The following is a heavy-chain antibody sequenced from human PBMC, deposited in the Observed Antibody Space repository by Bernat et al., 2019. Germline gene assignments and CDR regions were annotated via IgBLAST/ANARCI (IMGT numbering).Heavy chain of an antibody. J-gene: IGHJ5*02. D-gene: IGHD3-10*01. CDR3: ARETLFGTHYYGSGSYYYWLDP. Sequence: QVQLVQSGAEVKKPGASVKVSCKASGYTFTSYGISWVRQAPGQGLEWMGWISAYNGNTNYAQKLQGRVTMTTDTSSSTAYMELRSLRSDDTAGYYCARETLFGTHYYGSGSYYYWLDPWGQGTLVTVSS. V-gene: IGHV1-18*01. CDR2: ISAYNGNT. CDR1: GYTFTSYG.